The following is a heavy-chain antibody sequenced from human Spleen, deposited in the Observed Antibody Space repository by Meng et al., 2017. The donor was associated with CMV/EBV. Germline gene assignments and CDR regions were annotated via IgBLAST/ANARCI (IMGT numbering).Heavy chain of an antibody. V-gene: IGHV1-2*02. D-gene: IGHD2-15*01. CDR1: GYTFTGYY. Sequence: ASVKVSCKASGYTFTGYYMHWVRQAPGQGLEWMGWINPNSGGTNYAQKIQGRVTMTRDTSISTVYMELSRLRSDDTGVYYCAREGGGYDSVGHAIDYWGQGTLVTVSS. CDR2: INPNSGGT. CDR3: AREGGGYDSVGHAIDY. J-gene: IGHJ4*02.